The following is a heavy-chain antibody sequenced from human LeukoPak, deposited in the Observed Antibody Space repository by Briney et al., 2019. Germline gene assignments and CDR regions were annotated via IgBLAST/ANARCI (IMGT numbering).Heavy chain of an antibody. J-gene: IGHJ6*02. D-gene: IGHD3-3*01. Sequence: GGSLRLSCAASGFTFTSYAIHWVRQVPGKGLEWVAVIWYDGSNKYYADSVKGRFTISRDNSKNTLYLQMNSLRAEDTAVYYCAREGYYDFWSGYPIYYYYYGMDVWGQGTTVTVSS. CDR3: AREGYYDFWSGYPIYYYYYGMDV. CDR1: GFTFTSYA. V-gene: IGHV3-33*08. CDR2: IWYDGSNK.